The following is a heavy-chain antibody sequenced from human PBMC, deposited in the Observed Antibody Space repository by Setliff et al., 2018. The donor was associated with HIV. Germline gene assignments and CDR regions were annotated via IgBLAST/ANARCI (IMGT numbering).Heavy chain of an antibody. J-gene: IGHJ6*03. CDR3: ARDQVAVDSVARWRKEYFMDV. CDR2: ISYDGSNK. V-gene: IGHV3-30*04. Sequence: GSLRLSCAASGFTFSSYAMDWVRQAPGKGLEWVAVISYDGSNKYYADSVKGRFTISRDNDKNSLYLQLNSLRAEDTAVYYCARDQVAVDSVARWRKEYFMDVWGKGTTVTVSS. D-gene: IGHD5-12*01. CDR1: GFTFSSYA.